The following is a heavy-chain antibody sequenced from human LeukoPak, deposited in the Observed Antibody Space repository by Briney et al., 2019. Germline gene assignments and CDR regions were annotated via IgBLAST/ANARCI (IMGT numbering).Heavy chain of an antibody. CDR1: GFTSSDYY. J-gene: IGHJ3*02. CDR2: ISSSSSYT. D-gene: IGHD1-26*01. V-gene: IGHV3-11*06. Sequence: GGSLRLSCAASGFTSSDYYMSWIRQAPGKGLEWVSYISSSSSYTNYADSVKGRFTISRDNAKNSLYLQMNSLRAEDTAVYYCARPRGGAYAGAFDIWGQGTMVTVSS. CDR3: ARPRGGAYAGAFDI.